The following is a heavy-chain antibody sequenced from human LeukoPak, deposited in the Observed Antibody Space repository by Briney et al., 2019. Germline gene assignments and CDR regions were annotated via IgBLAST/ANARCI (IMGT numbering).Heavy chain of an antibody. J-gene: IGHJ4*02. V-gene: IGHV4-59*01. D-gene: IGHD6-13*01. CDR1: GGSISSYY. CDR2: LSYSGST. Sequence: SETLSLTCTVSGGSISSYYWSWIRQPPGKGLEWIGYLSYSGSTNYNPSLKSRVTISVDTSKNQFSLKLSSVTAADTAVYYCARGVYSSSWTPPGYWGQGTLVTVSS. CDR3: ARGVYSSSWTPPGY.